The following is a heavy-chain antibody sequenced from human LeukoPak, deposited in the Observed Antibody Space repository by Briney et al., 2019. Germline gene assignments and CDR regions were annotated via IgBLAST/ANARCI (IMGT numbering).Heavy chain of an antibody. CDR2: ISYDGSNK. CDR1: GFTFNTYS. CDR3: ARAMATNPTSYYYYYYYMDV. D-gene: IGHD5-24*01. J-gene: IGHJ6*03. V-gene: IGHV3-30*04. Sequence: GGSLRLSCEASGFTFNTYSMNWARQAPGKGLEWVAVISYDGSNKYYADSVKGRFTISRDNSKNTLYLQMNSLRAEDTAVYYCARAMATNPTSYYYYYYYMDVWGKGTTVTISS.